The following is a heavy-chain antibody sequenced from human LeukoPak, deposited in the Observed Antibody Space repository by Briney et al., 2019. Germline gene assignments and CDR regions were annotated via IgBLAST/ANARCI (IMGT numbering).Heavy chain of an antibody. CDR3: ARETLTPSRWFDP. CDR1: GGSISSGDYY. CDR2: IYYSGST. D-gene: IGHD4-17*01. V-gene: IGHV4-30-4*01. Sequence: SETLSLTCTVSGGSISSGDYYWSWIRQPPEKGLEWIGYIYYSGSTYYNPSLKSRVTISVDTSKNQFSLKLSSVTAADTAVYYCARETLTPSRWFDPWGQGTLFTVSS. J-gene: IGHJ5*02.